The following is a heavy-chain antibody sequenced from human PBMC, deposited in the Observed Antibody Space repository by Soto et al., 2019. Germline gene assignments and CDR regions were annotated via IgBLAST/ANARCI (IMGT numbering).Heavy chain of an antibody. CDR2: ISGGGTTI. Sequence: EAELVESGGGLVKPGGSLTLSCAASGFIFSDYNVDWVRQAPGRGPEWISSISGGGTTIYYAASVKGRFTISRDDAKKSLYLHMNNLRVDDTAIYFCVKEYCTGGTCFDAFDLWGQGTVVTVSS. V-gene: IGHV3-48*03. J-gene: IGHJ3*01. D-gene: IGHD2-8*02. CDR1: GFIFSDYN. CDR3: VKEYCTGGTCFDAFDL.